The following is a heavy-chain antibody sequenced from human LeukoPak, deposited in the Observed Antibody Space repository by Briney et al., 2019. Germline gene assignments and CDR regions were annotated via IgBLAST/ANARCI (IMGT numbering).Heavy chain of an antibody. CDR3: GREILEPGKTLTY. CDR1: GFTFRNYW. V-gene: IGHV3-74*01. Sequence: GGSLRLSCAASGFTFRNYWMHWVRQVPGKGLVWVSRINDDGTFTTYADSVKGRFIISRDNAKNTLYLQMNSLRVEDTAVYYCGREILEPGKTLTYWGQGTLVTVSS. J-gene: IGHJ4*02. CDR2: INDDGTFT. D-gene: IGHD1-14*01.